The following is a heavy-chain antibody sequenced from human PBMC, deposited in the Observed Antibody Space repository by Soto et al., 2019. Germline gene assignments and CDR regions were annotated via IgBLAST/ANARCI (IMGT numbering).Heavy chain of an antibody. Sequence: SETLSLTCTVSGGSISSNYWTWIRQPPGKGLEWIGYVYNSGSTNYNPSLKSRVTISEDTSKSQFSLKVNPMTAADTAVYYCARYRREAVAGYTLDNWGQGILVTVSS. D-gene: IGHD6-13*01. J-gene: IGHJ4*02. CDR2: VYNSGST. CDR1: GGSISSNY. V-gene: IGHV4-59*01. CDR3: ARYRREAVAGYTLDN.